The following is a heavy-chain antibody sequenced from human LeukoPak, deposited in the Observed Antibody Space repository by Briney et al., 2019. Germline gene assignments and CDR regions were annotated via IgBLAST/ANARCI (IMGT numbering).Heavy chain of an antibody. CDR2: MHYSGNT. J-gene: IGHJ5*02. D-gene: IGHD3-10*01. CDR1: GASITSYY. V-gene: IGHV4-59*01. CDR3: ARFFGSGSYCNELPYWFDP. Sequence: PSETLSLTCTVSGASITSYYWSWIRQPPGKGLEWIGYMHYSGNTKYNPSLKSRATISVDTSKNHFSLKLSSVTAADTAVYYCARFFGSGSYCNELPYWFDPWGQGTLVTVSS.